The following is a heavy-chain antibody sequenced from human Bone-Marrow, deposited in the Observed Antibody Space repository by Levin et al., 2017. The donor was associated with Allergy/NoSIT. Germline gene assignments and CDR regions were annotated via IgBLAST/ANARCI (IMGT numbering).Heavy chain of an antibody. CDR3: TRDQGYFDSLPN. D-gene: IGHD3-9*01. J-gene: IGHJ1*01. Sequence: GGSLRLSCAASGFTFSDYYMTWIRQAPGKGLEWISYISSSGTTTHYADSVKGRFTISRDNAKNSLYLQMNSLKAEDTAVYYCTRDQGYFDSLPNWGQGTLVTVSS. CDR2: ISSSGTTT. V-gene: IGHV3-11*01. CDR1: GFTFSDYY.